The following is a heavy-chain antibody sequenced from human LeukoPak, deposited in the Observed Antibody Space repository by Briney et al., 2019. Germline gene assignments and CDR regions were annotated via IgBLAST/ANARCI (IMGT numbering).Heavy chain of an antibody. D-gene: IGHD2-15*01. Sequence: GGSLRLSCAASEFTVSTNYMNWVRQAPGKGLEWVSVVCYDGNTYYADSVKGRFTISRDSSKNTLYLQMNSLRAEDTAVYYCASPGYCSGSSCYSGYFQHWGQGTLVTVSS. CDR2: VCYDGNT. CDR1: EFTVSTNY. V-gene: IGHV3-53*01. CDR3: ASPGYCSGSSCYSGYFQH. J-gene: IGHJ1*01.